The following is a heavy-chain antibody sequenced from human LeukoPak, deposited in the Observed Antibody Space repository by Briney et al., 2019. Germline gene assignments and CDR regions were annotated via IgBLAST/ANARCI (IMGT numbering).Heavy chain of an antibody. CDR2: INHSGST. CDR1: GGSFSGYY. V-gene: IGHV4-34*01. Sequence: SETLSLTCAVYGGSFSGYYWSWIRQPPGKGLEWIGEINHSGSTNYNPSLESRVTISVDTSKNQFSLKLSSVTAADTAVYYCANIAVAGTWGQGTLVTVSS. D-gene: IGHD6-19*01. J-gene: IGHJ5*02. CDR3: ANIAVAGT.